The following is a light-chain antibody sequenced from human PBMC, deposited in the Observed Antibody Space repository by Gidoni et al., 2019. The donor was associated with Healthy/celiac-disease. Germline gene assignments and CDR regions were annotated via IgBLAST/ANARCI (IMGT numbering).Light chain of an antibody. CDR3: QQYGSSPQT. V-gene: IGKV3-20*01. CDR1: QSVSSSY. Sequence: EIVLTHSPGTLSLSPGERATLSCRASQSVSSSYLAWYQQKPGQAPRLLIYGASSRATGIPDRFSGSGSGTDFTLTISRLGPEDFAVYYCQQYGSSPQTFGKGTKVEIK. CDR2: GAS. J-gene: IGKJ1*01.